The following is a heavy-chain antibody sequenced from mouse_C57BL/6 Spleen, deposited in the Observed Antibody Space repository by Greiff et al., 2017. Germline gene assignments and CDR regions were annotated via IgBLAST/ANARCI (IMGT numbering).Heavy chain of an antibody. CDR1: GFTFSDYY. D-gene: IGHD2-3*01. Sequence: EVKLVESEGGLVQPGSSMKLSCTASGFTFSDYYMAWVRQVPEKGLEWVANINYDGSSTYYLDSLKSRFIISRDNATNILYLQMSSLKSEDTATYYCAREGIYDGYPAPFAYWGQGTLVTVSA. CDR2: INYDGSST. V-gene: IGHV5-16*01. J-gene: IGHJ3*01. CDR3: AREGIYDGYPAPFAY.